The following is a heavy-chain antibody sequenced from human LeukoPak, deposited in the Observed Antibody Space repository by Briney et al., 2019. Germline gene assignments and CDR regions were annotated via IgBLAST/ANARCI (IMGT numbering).Heavy chain of an antibody. D-gene: IGHD5-12*01. Sequence: KPGGSLRLSCAASGFTFSDYYMSWIRQAPGKGLEWVSYISSNGNTIFYADSVKGRFTISRDNAKNSLYLQMNRLRVEDTAVYYCARGYVNFDYWGQGTLVTVSS. CDR2: ISSNGNTI. CDR1: GFTFSDYY. J-gene: IGHJ4*02. V-gene: IGHV3-11*01. CDR3: ARGYVNFDY.